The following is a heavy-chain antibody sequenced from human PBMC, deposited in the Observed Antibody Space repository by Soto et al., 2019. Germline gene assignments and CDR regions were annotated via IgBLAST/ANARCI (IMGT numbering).Heavy chain of an antibody. CDR2: IYYSGST. Sequence: PSETLSLTCTVSGGSISSYYWSWIRQPPGKGLEWIGYIYYSGSTNYNPSLKSRVIISVDTSKNQFSLKLSSVTAADTAVYYCARHAPPFVDYAIYMDVWGKGTTVTVSS. CDR3: ARHAPPFVDYAIYMDV. D-gene: IGHD4-17*01. J-gene: IGHJ6*03. CDR1: GGSISSYY. V-gene: IGHV4-59*08.